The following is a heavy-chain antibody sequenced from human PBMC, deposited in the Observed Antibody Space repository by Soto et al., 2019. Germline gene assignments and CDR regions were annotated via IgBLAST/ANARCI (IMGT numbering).Heavy chain of an antibody. CDR3: ARVSYYYGSGSYLFDY. CDR1: GGSISSGDYY. D-gene: IGHD3-10*01. CDR2: IYYSGST. Sequence: SETLSLTCTVSGGSISSGDYYWSWIRQPPGKGLEWIGYIYYSGSTYYNPSLKSRVTISVDTSKNQFSLKLSSVTAADTAVYYRARVSYYYGSGSYLFDYWGQGTLVTVSS. V-gene: IGHV4-30-4*01. J-gene: IGHJ4*02.